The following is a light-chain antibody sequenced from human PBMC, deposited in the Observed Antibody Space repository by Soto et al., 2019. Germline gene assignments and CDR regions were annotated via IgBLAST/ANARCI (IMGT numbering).Light chain of an antibody. Sequence: EIVLTQSPGTLSLSPGESATLSCRASQSVSSSYLAWYQQKPGQAPSLLIYGASSRATGIPDRFSASGSGTDFTLTISRLEPEDFAVYYCQQYGSSPRFGPGTKVYIK. V-gene: IGKV3-20*01. CDR2: GAS. CDR3: QQYGSSPR. CDR1: QSVSSSY. J-gene: IGKJ3*01.